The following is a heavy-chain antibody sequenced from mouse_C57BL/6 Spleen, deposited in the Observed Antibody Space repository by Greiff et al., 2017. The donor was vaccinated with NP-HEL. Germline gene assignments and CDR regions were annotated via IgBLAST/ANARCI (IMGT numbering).Heavy chain of an antibody. Sequence: VQLQQSGAELVRPGASVKLSCKASGYTFTDYYINWVKQRPGQGLEWIARIYPGSGNTYYNEKFKGKATLTAEKSSSTAYMQLSSLTSEDSAVYFCARGSPVVARYYAMDYWGQGTSVTVSS. J-gene: IGHJ4*01. CDR1: GYTFTDYY. CDR3: ARGSPVVARYYAMDY. V-gene: IGHV1-76*01. CDR2: IYPGSGNT. D-gene: IGHD1-1*01.